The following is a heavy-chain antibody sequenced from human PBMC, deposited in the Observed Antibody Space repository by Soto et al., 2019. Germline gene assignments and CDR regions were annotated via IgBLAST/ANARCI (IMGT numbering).Heavy chain of an antibody. V-gene: IGHV3-30*03. Sequence: QVQLVESGGGVVQPGRSLRLSCAASGCTFSSYGMHWVRQAPGKGLEWVAVISYDGSNKYYADSVKGRFTISRDNSKNTLYLQMNSLRAEDTAVYYCATGADIVVVPAAGGFDPWGQGTLVTVSS. CDR1: GCTFSSYG. D-gene: IGHD2-2*01. CDR3: ATGADIVVVPAAGGFDP. CDR2: ISYDGSNK. J-gene: IGHJ5*02.